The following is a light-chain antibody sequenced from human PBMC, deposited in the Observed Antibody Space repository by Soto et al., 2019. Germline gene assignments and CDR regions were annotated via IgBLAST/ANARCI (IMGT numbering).Light chain of an antibody. CDR2: DAS. J-gene: IGKJ4*01. CDR3: QQYSRYSVT. Sequence: DIQMTQSPSTLSASVGDRVTITCRASEDITTKLAWYQQKPGKPPKVLIHDASILESGVPSTFRGSGSGTEFTLAVSSLLPDDCATYYCQQYSRYSVTFGGGTKVEI. V-gene: IGKV1-5*01. CDR1: EDITTK.